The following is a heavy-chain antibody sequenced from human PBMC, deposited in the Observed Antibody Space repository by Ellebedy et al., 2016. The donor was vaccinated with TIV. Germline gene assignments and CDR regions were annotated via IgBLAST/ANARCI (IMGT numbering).Heavy chain of an antibody. V-gene: IGHV3-72*01. CDR1: GFTFSAYG. Sequence: GESLKISCAASGFTFSAYGMHWVRQAPGKGLEWVGRSRNKAKGYTTAYAASVKGKFTISRDDSENTLYLQMNSLRTEDTAVYYCARAVKTGTTNFDCWGQGTLVTVSS. J-gene: IGHJ4*02. CDR2: SRNKAKGYTT. CDR3: ARAVKTGTTNFDC. D-gene: IGHD1-1*01.